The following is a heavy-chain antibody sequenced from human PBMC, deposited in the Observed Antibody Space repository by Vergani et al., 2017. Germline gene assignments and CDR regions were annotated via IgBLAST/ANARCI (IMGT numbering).Heavy chain of an antibody. V-gene: IGHV4-38-2*01. CDR2: IHHSGDT. Sequence: QVQLQESGPGLVKPSETLTLTCDVSDSSIMTNPYWGWFRQSPGKGLEWIGCIHHSGDTHYNSSLKSRVSISIVSSSKFSLSLTSVTAADTAIYYCARPRGSGCFFPSSYFYGMVVWHHGTTDTVSS. CDR3: ARPRGSGCFFPSSYFYGMVV. J-gene: IGHJ6*02. CDR1: DSSIMTNPY. D-gene: IGHD3-10*01.